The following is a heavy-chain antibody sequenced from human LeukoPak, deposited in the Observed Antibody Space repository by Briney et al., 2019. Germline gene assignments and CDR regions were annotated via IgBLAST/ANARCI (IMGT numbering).Heavy chain of an antibody. V-gene: IGHV3-30*03. CDR3: ARDRGYSTFDY. CDR2: ISYDGSNK. Sequence: GGSLRLSCAASGFTFSSYGMHWVRQAPGKGLEWVAVISYDGSNKYYADSVKGRFTISRDNAKNSLNLQMNSLRVDDTAVYYCARDRGYSTFDYWGQGTLVTVSS. CDR1: GFTFSSYG. D-gene: IGHD4-23*01. J-gene: IGHJ4*02.